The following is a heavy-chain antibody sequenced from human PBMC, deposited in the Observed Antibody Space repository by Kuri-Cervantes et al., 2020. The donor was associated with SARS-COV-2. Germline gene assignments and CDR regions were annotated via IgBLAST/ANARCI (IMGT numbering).Heavy chain of an antibody. Sequence: ASVKVSCKASGYTFTGYYMHWVRQAPGQGLEWMGWINSNSGGTNYAQKFQGRVTMTRDTSISTAYMELSRLRSDDTAVYYCARDLVVYGMDVWGQGTTVTVSS. CDR2: INSNSGGT. D-gene: IGHD2-2*01. J-gene: IGHJ6*02. CDR3: ARDLVVYGMDV. CDR1: GYTFTGYY. V-gene: IGHV1-2*02.